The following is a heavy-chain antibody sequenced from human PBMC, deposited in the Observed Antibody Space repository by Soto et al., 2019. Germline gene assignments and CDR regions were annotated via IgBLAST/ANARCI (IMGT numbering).Heavy chain of an antibody. CDR1: GGTFSSYA. CDR3: ARDRGTSSGYYPYWFDP. D-gene: IGHD3-22*01. CDR2: IIPIFGTA. J-gene: IGHJ5*02. V-gene: IGHV1-69*12. Sequence: QVQLVQSGAEVKKPGSSVKVSCKASGGTFSSYAITWVRQAPGQGLEWMGGIIPIFGTANYAQKFQGRVTITAEGSTGTAYVELSSLRFEDTAVYSCARDRGTSSGYYPYWFDPWGQGTLVTVSS.